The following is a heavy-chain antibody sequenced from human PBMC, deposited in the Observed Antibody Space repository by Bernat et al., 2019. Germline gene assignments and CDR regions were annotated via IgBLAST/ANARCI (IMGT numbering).Heavy chain of an antibody. CDR2: ISDGSITT. J-gene: IGHJ3*02. V-gene: IGHV3-23*01. Sequence: EVQLLESGGGLVQPGGSLRVSCAASGFTFSSYAMTWVRQAPGKGLEWVSTISDGSITTYYADSVKGRFTISRDNSKNTLYLQMYSLRAEDTAVYYCAKFDSSGWYRVIQGDGFDIWGQGTMVTVSS. CDR1: GFTFSSYA. CDR3: AKFDSSGWYRVIQGDGFDI. D-gene: IGHD6-19*01.